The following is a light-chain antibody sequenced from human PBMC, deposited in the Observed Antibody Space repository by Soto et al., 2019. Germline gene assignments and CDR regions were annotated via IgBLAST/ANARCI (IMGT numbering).Light chain of an antibody. CDR2: GAS. Sequence: EIVLTQSPGTLSFSPGERAAISGLASQGLNSAYLAWYQQKPGQAHRLLIYGASSRDSGIPDRFSGSGSGTDFTLTISRLEPEDFAVYFCQQYGDSPGTFSKGTKVEIK. CDR3: QQYGDSPGT. V-gene: IGKV3-20*01. CDR1: QGLNSAY. J-gene: IGKJ1*01.